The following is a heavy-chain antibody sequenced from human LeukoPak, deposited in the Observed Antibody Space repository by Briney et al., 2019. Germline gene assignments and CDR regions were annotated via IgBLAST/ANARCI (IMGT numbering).Heavy chain of an antibody. J-gene: IGHJ4*02. CDR1: GCTFDDYG. V-gene: IGHV3-20*04. Sequence: GGSLRLSCAVSGCTFDDYGMSWVRQAPGKGLEWVSGINWNGGSTCYADSVKGRFTISRDNAKNSLYLQMNSLRAEDTALYYCVRDGIYSSSWYSPSDYWGQGTLVTVSS. CDR3: VRDGIYSSSWYSPSDY. D-gene: IGHD6-13*01. CDR2: INWNGGST.